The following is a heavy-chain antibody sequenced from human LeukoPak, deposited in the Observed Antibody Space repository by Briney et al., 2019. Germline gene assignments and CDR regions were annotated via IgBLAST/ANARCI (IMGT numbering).Heavy chain of an antibody. CDR1: GYSFTSYW. CDR2: IYPGDSDT. V-gene: IGHV5-51*01. J-gene: IGHJ6*02. CDR3: ARQGITMVRGVIISPYYGMDV. D-gene: IGHD3-10*01. Sequence: GGSLKISCKGSGYSFTSYWIGWVRQMPGKGLEWMGIIYPGDSDTRYSPSFQGQVTISADKSISTAYLQWSSLKASDTAMYYCARQGITMVRGVIISPYYGMDVWGQGTTVTVSS.